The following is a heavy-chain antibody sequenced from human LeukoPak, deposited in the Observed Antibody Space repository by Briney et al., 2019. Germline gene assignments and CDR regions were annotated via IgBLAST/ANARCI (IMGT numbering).Heavy chain of an antibody. Sequence: MASETLSLTCTVSGGSISSYYWGWIRQPPGKGLEWIGSIFYSGSTYYNPSLKSRVTISVDTSKTQFSLKLSSVTAADTAVYYCAKQQLVRCFDYWGQGTLVTVSS. CDR1: GGSISSYY. J-gene: IGHJ4*02. CDR3: AKQQLVRCFDY. D-gene: IGHD6-13*01. CDR2: IFYSGST. V-gene: IGHV4-39*01.